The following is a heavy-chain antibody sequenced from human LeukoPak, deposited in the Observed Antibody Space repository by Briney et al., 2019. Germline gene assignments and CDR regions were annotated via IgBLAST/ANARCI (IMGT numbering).Heavy chain of an antibody. Sequence: GRSLRLSCAASGFTFRSYSMNWVRQAPGKGLEWVSSISSSSSYIFYADSVKGRFTISRDNAKNSLYLQMNSLRAGDTAVYYCATLLVPAAPDAFDIWGQGTMVTVSS. CDR1: GFTFRSYS. CDR2: ISSSSSYI. CDR3: ATLLVPAAPDAFDI. J-gene: IGHJ3*02. D-gene: IGHD2-2*01. V-gene: IGHV3-21*01.